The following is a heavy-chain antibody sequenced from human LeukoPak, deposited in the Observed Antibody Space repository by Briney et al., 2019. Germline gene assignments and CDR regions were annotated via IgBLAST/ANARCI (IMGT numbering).Heavy chain of an antibody. CDR1: GYTFTSYA. CDR2: ISAYNGNT. CDR3: ARVMGGGAAAGSRYYYYYMDV. D-gene: IGHD6-13*01. V-gene: IGHV1-18*01. Sequence: ASVKVSCKASGYTFTSYAMNWVRQAPGQGLEWMGWISAYNGNTNYAQKLQGRVTMTTDTSTSTAYMELRSLRSDDTAVYYCARVMGGGAAAGSRYYYYYMDVWGKGTTVTVSS. J-gene: IGHJ6*03.